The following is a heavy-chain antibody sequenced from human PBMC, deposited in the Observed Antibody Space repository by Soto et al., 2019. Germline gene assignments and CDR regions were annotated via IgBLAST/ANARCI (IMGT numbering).Heavy chain of an antibody. Sequence: EVQLSESGGDLRQPGGSLRLSCAASGFTFTNYAMTWVRQTPGKGLEWVSGISASGGLKYYADSVRGRFTVSRDNSKNILYLQMDNLRDEDTALYYCAREVGAPSGGLDPWGQATQVTVSS. J-gene: IGHJ5*02. CDR1: GFTFTNYA. D-gene: IGHD1-26*01. CDR3: AREVGAPSGGLDP. V-gene: IGHV3-23*01. CDR2: ISASGGLK.